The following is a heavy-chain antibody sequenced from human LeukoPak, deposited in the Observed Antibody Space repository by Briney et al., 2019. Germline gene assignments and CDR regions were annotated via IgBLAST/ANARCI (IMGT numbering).Heavy chain of an antibody. Sequence: QPGGSLRLSCAASGFTFSSYAMNWVRQAPGKGLEWVSYISSSGSTIYYADSVKGRFTISRDNAKNSLYLQMNSLRAEDTAVYYCATDGMYVDTAEDYWGQGTLVTVSS. J-gene: IGHJ4*02. V-gene: IGHV3-48*03. D-gene: IGHD5-18*01. CDR3: ATDGMYVDTAEDY. CDR1: GFTFSSYA. CDR2: ISSSGSTI.